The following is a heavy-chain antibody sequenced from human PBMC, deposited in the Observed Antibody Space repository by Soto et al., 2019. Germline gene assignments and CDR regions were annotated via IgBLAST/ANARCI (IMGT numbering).Heavy chain of an antibody. CDR2: IYYSGST. CDR1: GASISSGCYY. J-gene: IGHJ3*02. Sequence: TMYLTCPVSGASISSGCYYWSWLRQHPGKGLEWIGYIYYSGSTYYNPSLKSRVTISVDTSKNQFSLKLSSVTAADTAVYYCARDQTPNAFDIWGQGTMVTVPS. CDR3: ARDQTPNAFDI. V-gene: IGHV4-31*03.